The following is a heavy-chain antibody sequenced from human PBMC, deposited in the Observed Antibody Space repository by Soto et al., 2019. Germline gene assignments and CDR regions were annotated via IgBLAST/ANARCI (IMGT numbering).Heavy chain of an antibody. D-gene: IGHD3-22*01. Sequence: RGSLRISCASSGFTFSSYAMSWVRQAPGKGLEWVSAISGSGGSTYYADSVKGRFTISRDNSKNTLYLQMKSLRAEDTAVYYCAKTQLPNYYDSRGAFDYWGQGTMVTVSS. J-gene: IGHJ4*02. CDR2: ISGSGGST. CDR3: AKTQLPNYYDSRGAFDY. V-gene: IGHV3-23*01. CDR1: GFTFSSYA.